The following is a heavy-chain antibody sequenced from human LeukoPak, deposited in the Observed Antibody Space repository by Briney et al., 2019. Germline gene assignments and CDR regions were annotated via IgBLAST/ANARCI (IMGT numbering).Heavy chain of an antibody. V-gene: IGHV4-38-2*02. J-gene: IGHJ5*01. CDR2: MYHTGTT. Sequence: SETLSLTCTVSGYSVSSGYFWGWIRQPPGKRLEWIGNMYHTGTTYYNPSLKSRVTITIDTSKDQFSLKLRSVTAADTAVYYCVSPKTNGWFDSWGQGSLVTVSS. CDR1: GYSVSSGYF. D-gene: IGHD2-8*01. CDR3: VSPKTNGWFDS.